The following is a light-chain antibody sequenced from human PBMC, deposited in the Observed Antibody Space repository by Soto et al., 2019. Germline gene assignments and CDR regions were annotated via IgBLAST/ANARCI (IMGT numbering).Light chain of an antibody. CDR2: QVT. V-gene: IGLV2-14*01. CDR1: SXDLAIYNY. Sequence: QSALTQPASVSGSPGQSITISCTGTSXDLAIYNYVSWYQQQPGKAPKLMIYQVTNRPSGVSNRFSGSRSGNTASLTISGLQAEDEADYYCSSYTDSSNYVFGTGTK. CDR3: SSYTDSSNYV. J-gene: IGLJ1*01.